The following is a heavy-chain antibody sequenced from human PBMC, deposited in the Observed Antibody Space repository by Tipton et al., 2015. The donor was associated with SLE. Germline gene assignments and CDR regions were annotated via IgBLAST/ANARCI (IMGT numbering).Heavy chain of an antibody. CDR2: IYYSGRS. J-gene: IGHJ5*02. V-gene: IGHV4-59*08. CDR3: ARTTEYFDP. CDR1: GVSINSFY. Sequence: TLSLTCTVSGVSINSFYWSWIRQPPGKGLEWIGYIYYSGRSNYNPSLKTRVTMSVDTSKSQFSLKLTPVTAADTAVYYCARTTEYFDPWGQGTLVTVSS. D-gene: IGHD1-1*01.